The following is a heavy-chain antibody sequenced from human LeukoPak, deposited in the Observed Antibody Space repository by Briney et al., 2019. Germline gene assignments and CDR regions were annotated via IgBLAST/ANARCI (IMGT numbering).Heavy chain of an antibody. CDR1: GFTFSSYG. V-gene: IGHV3-30*02. CDR2: IRYDGSNK. CDR3: AKDSDDSSGYDS. Sequence: GGSLRLSCAASGFTFSSYGMHWVRQASGKGLEWVAFIRYDGSNKYYADSVKGRFTISRDNSKNTLYLQMNSLRAEDTAVYYCAKDSDDSSGYDSWGQGTLVTVSS. D-gene: IGHD3-22*01. J-gene: IGHJ5*02.